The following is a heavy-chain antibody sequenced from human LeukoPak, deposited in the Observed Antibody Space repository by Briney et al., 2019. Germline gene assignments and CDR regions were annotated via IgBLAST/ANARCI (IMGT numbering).Heavy chain of an antibody. CDR3: ARGTVTTPGLDY. CDR2: IKQDGSEK. CDR1: GFSFSSHA. J-gene: IGHJ4*02. V-gene: IGHV3-7*01. Sequence: PGGSLRLSCAASGFSFSSHAMNWVRLAPGKGLEWVANIKQDGSEKYYVDSVKGRFTISRDNAKSSLYLQMNSLRAEDTAVYYCARGTVTTPGLDYWGQGTLVTVSS. D-gene: IGHD4-17*01.